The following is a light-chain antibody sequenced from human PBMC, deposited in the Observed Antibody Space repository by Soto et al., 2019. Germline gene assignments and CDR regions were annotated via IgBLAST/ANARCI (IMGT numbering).Light chain of an antibody. CDR1: SSDVGGYNY. Sequence: QSVLTQPASVSGSPGQSITISCTGTSSDVGGYNYVSWYQQQSGKAPKLMIHEVSYRPSGVSNRFSGPKSGNTASLTISGLQAEDEADYYCDSYTSSRAYVFGIGTKVTVL. V-gene: IGLV2-14*01. J-gene: IGLJ1*01. CDR2: EVS. CDR3: DSYTSSRAYV.